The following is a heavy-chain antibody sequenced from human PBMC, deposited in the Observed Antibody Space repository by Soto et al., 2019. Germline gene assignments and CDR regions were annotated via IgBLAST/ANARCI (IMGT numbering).Heavy chain of an antibody. V-gene: IGHV4-31*03. J-gene: IGHJ4*02. Sequence: PSETLSLTCTVSGGSISSGGYYWSWIRQHPGKGLEWIGYIYYSGSTYYNPSLKSRVTISVDTSKNQFSLKLSSVTAADTAVYYCARVNSARPLSDLVAFDYWGQGTLVTVSS. CDR3: ARVNSARPLSDLVAFDY. CDR1: GGSISSGGYY. D-gene: IGHD5-12*01. CDR2: IYYSGST.